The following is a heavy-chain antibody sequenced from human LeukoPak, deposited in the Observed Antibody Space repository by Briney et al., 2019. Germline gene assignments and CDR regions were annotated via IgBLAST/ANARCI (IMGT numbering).Heavy chain of an antibody. CDR3: ATPPEDYGDYYYYGMDV. V-gene: IGHV1-2*02. J-gene: IGHJ6*02. CDR1: VYTFTGYY. D-gene: IGHD4-17*01. CDR2: INPNSCGT. Sequence: ASVKVSCKASVYTFTGYYMLWVRQAPGQGLEWMEWINPNSCGTNYAQKFQGRVTMIRDTSISTAYMELSRLRSDDTAVYYCATPPEDYGDYYYYGMDVWGQGTTVTVSS.